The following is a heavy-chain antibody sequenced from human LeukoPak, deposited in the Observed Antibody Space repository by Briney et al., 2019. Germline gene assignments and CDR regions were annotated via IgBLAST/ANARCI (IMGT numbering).Heavy chain of an antibody. V-gene: IGHV4-39*07. CDR3: ARGPYYGYLVTWFDP. CDR1: GGSISSSSYY. D-gene: IGHD3-10*01. Sequence: PSETLSLTCTVSGGSISSSSYYWGWIRQPPGKGLEWIGSIYYSGSTYYNPSLKSRVTISVDTSKNQFSLKLSSVTAADTAVYYCARGPYYGYLVTWFDPWGQGTLVTVSS. J-gene: IGHJ5*02. CDR2: IYYSGST.